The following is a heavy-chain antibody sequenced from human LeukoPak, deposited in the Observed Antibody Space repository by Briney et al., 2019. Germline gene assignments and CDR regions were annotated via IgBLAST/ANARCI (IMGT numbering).Heavy chain of an antibody. CDR2: ISYDGSNK. D-gene: IGHD3-22*01. J-gene: IGHJ3*02. CDR1: GFTFSSYA. Sequence: GRSLRLSCAASGFTFSSYAMHWVRQAPGKGLEWVAVISYDGSNKYYADSVKGRFTISRDNSKNTLYLQMNSLRAEDTAVYYCARSPTYYDSSGRREMVGFDIWGQGTMVTVSS. CDR3: ARSPTYYDSSGRREMVGFDI. V-gene: IGHV3-30-3*01.